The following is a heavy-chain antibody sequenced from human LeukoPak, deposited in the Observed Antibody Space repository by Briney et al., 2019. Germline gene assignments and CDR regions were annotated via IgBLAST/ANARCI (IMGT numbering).Heavy chain of an antibody. CDR2: ISGSGGST. Sequence: GGSLRLSCAASGFTSSSYSMNWVRQAPGKGLEWVSAISGSGGSTYYADSVKGRFTISRDNSKNTLYLQMNSLRAEDTAVYYCAKPIDSSGYYLFDYWGQGTLVTVSS. CDR3: AKPIDSSGYYLFDY. CDR1: GFTSSSYS. J-gene: IGHJ4*02. D-gene: IGHD3-22*01. V-gene: IGHV3-23*01.